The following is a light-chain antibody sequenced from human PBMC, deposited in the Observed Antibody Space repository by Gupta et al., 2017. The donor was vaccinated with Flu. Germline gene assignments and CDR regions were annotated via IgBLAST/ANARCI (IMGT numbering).Light chain of an antibody. CDR1: QGISYY. V-gene: IGKV1-33*01. Sequence: DIQMTQSPSSLSASLGDRVTITCQASQGISYYLNWYQQKPGKAPNLLIYDASNLKTGVPSRFSGSGYGTDFTLTISSPQPEDNSTHYCQQDDNFPLTFGGGTKVEIK. CDR3: QQDDNFPLT. J-gene: IGKJ4*01. CDR2: DAS.